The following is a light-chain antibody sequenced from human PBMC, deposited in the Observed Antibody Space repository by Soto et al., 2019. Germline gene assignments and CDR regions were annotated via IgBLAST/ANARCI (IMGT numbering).Light chain of an antibody. CDR3: NSYAGGSNLV. CDR2: EVS. V-gene: IGLV2-8*01. J-gene: IGLJ2*01. Sequence: QSALTQPPSASGSPGQSVTISCTGTSSDVGGYNYVSWYQQHPGKAPKLVIYEVSKRPSGVPDRFSGSKSGNTASLTVSGLQAEDEADYYCNSYAGGSNLVFGGGTKLTVL. CDR1: SSDVGGYNY.